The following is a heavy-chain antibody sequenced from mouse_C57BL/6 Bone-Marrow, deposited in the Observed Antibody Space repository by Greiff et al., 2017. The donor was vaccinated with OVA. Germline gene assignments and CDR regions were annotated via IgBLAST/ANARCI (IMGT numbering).Heavy chain of an antibody. V-gene: IGHV10-3*01. CDR2: IRSKSSNYAT. CDR1: GFTFNTYA. J-gene: IGHJ1*03. D-gene: IGHD1-1*01. Sequence: EVMLVESGGGLVQPKGSLKLSCAASGFTFNTYAMHWVRQAPGKGLEWVARIRSKSSNYATYYADSVKDRFTISRDDSQSMLYLQMNNLKTEDTAMYYCVRDPLYYGSSYWYFDVWGTGTTVTVSS. CDR3: VRDPLYYGSSYWYFDV.